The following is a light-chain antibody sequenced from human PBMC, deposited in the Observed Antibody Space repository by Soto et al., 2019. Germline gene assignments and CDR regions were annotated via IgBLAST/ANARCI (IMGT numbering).Light chain of an antibody. J-gene: IGLJ2*01. V-gene: IGLV2-18*02. CDR3: SSFTSSSTLG. Sequence: QSVLTQPPSVSGSPGQSVPISCTGTSSDVGSYNRVSWYQQPPGTAPKLMIYEVSNRPSGVPDRFSGSKSGNTASLTISGLRAEDEDDYYCSSFTSSSTLGFGGGTKLTVL. CDR2: EVS. CDR1: SSDVGSYNR.